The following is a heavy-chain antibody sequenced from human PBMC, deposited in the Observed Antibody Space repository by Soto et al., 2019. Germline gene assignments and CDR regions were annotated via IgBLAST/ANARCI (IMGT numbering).Heavy chain of an antibody. CDR2: IYYSGST. D-gene: IGHD3-22*01. CDR3: ARTLGPTMISIRGGMDV. CDR1: GGSISSYY. V-gene: IGHV4-59*08. Sequence: SETLSLTCTVSGGSISSYYWSWIRQPPGKGLEWIGYIYYSGSTNYNPSLKSRVTISVDTSKNQFSLKLSSVTAADTAVYYCARTLGPTMISIRGGMDVWGQGTTVTVSS. J-gene: IGHJ6*02.